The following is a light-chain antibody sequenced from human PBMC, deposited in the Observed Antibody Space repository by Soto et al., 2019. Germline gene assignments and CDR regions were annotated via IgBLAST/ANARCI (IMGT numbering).Light chain of an antibody. CDR3: MSYTNSIIDV. Sequence: QSALTQPASVSGSPGQSITISCTGTSSDVGFYNHVSWYQQHPGKAPKLMISDVTNRPSGVSDRFSGSKSGNTASLTISGLQTEDEADYDCMSYTNSIIDVFGSGTKLTVL. V-gene: IGLV2-14*01. CDR1: SSDVGFYNH. J-gene: IGLJ1*01. CDR2: DVT.